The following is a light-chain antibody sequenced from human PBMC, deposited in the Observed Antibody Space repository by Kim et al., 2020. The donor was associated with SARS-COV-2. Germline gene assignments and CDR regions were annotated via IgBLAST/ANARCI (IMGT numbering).Light chain of an antibody. V-gene: IGKV3-15*01. J-gene: IGKJ1*01. CDR2: GAS. Sequence: EIVMTQSPATLSVSPGERVTLSCRASQSVSDKLAWYQQKPGQPPRLLIYGASTRATGVPARFSGSGSGTDFTLAISSLQSEDFAIYYCQQYHNWPPWTFGQGTKVDIK. CDR1: QSVSDK. CDR3: QQYHNWPPWT.